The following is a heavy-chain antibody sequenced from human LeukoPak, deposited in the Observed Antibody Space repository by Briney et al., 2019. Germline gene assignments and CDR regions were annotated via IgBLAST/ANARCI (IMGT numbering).Heavy chain of an antibody. CDR1: GFTFSSYE. Sequence: GGSLRRSCAASGFTFSSYEMNWVRQAPGKGLEWTSYISSSGRTIYYADSVKGRFTISRDNAKNSLYLQMNSLRVEDTAVYYCARGSLTGEYGMDVWGQGTTVTVSS. V-gene: IGHV3-48*03. J-gene: IGHJ6*02. CDR3: ARGSLTGEYGMDV. D-gene: IGHD1-20*01. CDR2: ISSSGRTI.